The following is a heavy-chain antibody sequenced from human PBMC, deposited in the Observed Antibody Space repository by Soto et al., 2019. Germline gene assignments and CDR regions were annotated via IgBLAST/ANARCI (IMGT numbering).Heavy chain of an antibody. Sequence: QVQLVQSGAEVKKPGASVKVSCKASGYTFTSYDINWVRQATGQGLEWRGWMNPNSGHTGTAQKVQVRVTITRNTSISTAYMELSSLRSEDTAVYYCARVPTGTTESDYWGQGTLVTVSS. CDR1: GYTFTSYD. D-gene: IGHD1-1*01. CDR2: MNPNSGHT. V-gene: IGHV1-8*03. J-gene: IGHJ4*02. CDR3: ARVPTGTTESDY.